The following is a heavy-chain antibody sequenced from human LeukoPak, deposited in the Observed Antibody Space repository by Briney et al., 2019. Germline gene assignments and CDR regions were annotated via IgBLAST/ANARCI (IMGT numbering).Heavy chain of an antibody. CDR1: GFTFSSYG. CDR3: AKGVRLGLVSYFNY. Sequence: QPGRSMRLSCAASGFTFSSYGMHWVRQAPGKGLEWVAAIWYVGTNKYYADSVKGRFTIPRDNSKNTLYLQMNSLRVEDTTVYYCAKGVRLGLVSYFNYWGQGTLVTVSS. D-gene: IGHD2-21*01. J-gene: IGHJ4*02. CDR2: IWYVGTNK. V-gene: IGHV3-33*06.